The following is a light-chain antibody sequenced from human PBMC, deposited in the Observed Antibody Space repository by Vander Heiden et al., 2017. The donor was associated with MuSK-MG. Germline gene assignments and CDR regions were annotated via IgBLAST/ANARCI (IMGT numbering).Light chain of an antibody. Sequence: DIQMTQSPSSLSASVGDRVTITCRASQSISTYLNWYQKKPGKAPKLLIYGATSLQSGVPSRFSGSGSGTDFTLTISRLQPEDFATYYCQRSHSYPITFGQGTLMDIK. CDR2: GAT. CDR3: QRSHSYPIT. CDR1: QSISTY. J-gene: IGKJ5*01. V-gene: IGKV1-39*01.